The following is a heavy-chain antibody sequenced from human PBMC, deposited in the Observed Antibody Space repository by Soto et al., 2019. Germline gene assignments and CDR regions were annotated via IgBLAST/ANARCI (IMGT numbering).Heavy chain of an antibody. CDR1: GFNVSAYT. D-gene: IGHD1-26*01. CDR2: ISSDGNHK. Sequence: QVKLVESGGGVVQPGRSLRLSCAASGFNVSAYTMYWVRQAPGKGLEWVAVISSDGNHKYYTDSVKGRFTISRDTSTNTLYLQMNSLRAEDTAVYYCARWEQPLFDYWGQGTLVTVSS. CDR3: ARWEQPLFDY. V-gene: IGHV3-30-3*01. J-gene: IGHJ4*02.